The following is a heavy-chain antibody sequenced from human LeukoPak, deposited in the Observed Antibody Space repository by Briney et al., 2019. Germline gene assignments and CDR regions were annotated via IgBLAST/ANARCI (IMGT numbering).Heavy chain of an antibody. CDR2: ISSSSSPI. CDR3: ARGGYDFLYGMDV. D-gene: IGHD5-12*01. CDR1: GFTFRSYS. J-gene: IGHJ6*02. Sequence: GGSLRLSCAASGFTFRSYSMNWVRQAPGKGLEWVSYISSSSSPINYADSVKGRFTISRDNAKNSLYLQMNSLRAEDSAVYYCARGGYDFLYGMDVWGQGTTVTVSS. V-gene: IGHV3-48*01.